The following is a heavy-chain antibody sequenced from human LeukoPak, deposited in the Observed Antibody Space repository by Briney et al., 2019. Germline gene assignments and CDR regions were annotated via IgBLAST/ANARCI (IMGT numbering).Heavy chain of an antibody. D-gene: IGHD2-8*02. J-gene: IGHJ4*02. CDR1: GFTFSNAW. CDR2: IFPSGGEI. V-gene: IGHV3-23*01. CDR3: ATYRQVLLPFES. Sequence: GGSLRLSCAASGFTFSNAWMSWVRQAPGKGLEWVSSIFPSGGEIHYADSVRGRFTISRDNSKSTLSLQMNSLRAEDTAIYYCATYRQVLLPFESWGQGTLVTVSS.